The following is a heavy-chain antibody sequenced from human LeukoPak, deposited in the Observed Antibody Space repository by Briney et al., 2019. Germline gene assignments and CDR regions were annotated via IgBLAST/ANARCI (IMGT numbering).Heavy chain of an antibody. CDR2: IYYSGST. D-gene: IGHD2-8*01. Sequence: SETPSLTCTVSGGSISSSSYYWGWIRQPPGKGLEWIGSIYYSGSTYYNPPLKSRVTISVDTSKNQFSLKLSSVTAADTAVYYCARHNDCTNGVCYHLVDYWGQGTLVTVSS. CDR3: ARHNDCTNGVCYHLVDY. CDR1: GGSISSSSYY. V-gene: IGHV4-39*01. J-gene: IGHJ4*02.